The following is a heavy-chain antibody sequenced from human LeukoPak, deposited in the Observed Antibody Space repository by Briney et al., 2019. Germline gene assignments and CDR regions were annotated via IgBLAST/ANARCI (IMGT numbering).Heavy chain of an antibody. CDR1: GGSISSSNW. V-gene: IGHV4-4*02. D-gene: IGHD1-1*01. CDR3: ARRTRTTGTGDY. Sequence: SETLSLTCAVSGGSISSSNWWSWVRQPPGKGLEWIGEIYHSGSTNYNPSLKSRVTISVHKSKNQFSLKLSSVTAADTAVYYCARRTRTTGTGDYWGQGTLVTVSS. J-gene: IGHJ4*02. CDR2: IYHSGST.